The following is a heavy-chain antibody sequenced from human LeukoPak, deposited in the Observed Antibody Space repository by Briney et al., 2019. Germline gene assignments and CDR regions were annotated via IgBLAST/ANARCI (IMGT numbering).Heavy chain of an antibody. CDR1: GFTFTSSA. D-gene: IGHD2-2*01. Sequence: GTSVKVSCKASGFTFTSSAVQWVRQASGQPLERIGWIVVGSGNTNYAQKFQERVTITRDMSTSTAYMELSSLRSEDTAVYYCAADFRPYCSSTSCYIGSGPRNFDYWGQGTLVTVSS. J-gene: IGHJ4*02. V-gene: IGHV1-58*01. CDR2: IVVGSGNT. CDR3: AADFRPYCSSTSCYIGSGPRNFDY.